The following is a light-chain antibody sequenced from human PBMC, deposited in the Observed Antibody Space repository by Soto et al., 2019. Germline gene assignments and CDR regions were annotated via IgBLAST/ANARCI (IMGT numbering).Light chain of an antibody. Sequence: QSVLTQPPSASGTPGQRVTISCSGSSSNIESNTVYWYQQLPGMAPRLLIHTNDRRPSGVPDRFSGSKSGTSASLAISGLQSEDEADYYCLAWDDSLNGNLFGTGTKVTVI. CDR1: SSNIESNT. CDR3: LAWDDSLNGNL. CDR2: TND. J-gene: IGLJ1*01. V-gene: IGLV1-44*01.